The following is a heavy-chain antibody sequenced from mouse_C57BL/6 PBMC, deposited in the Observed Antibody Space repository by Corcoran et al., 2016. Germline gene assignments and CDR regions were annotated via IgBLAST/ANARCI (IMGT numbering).Heavy chain of an antibody. V-gene: IGHV9-3*01. CDR2: INTYSGVP. CDR3: ARSGPLLRFPPYYAMDY. Sequence: QIQLVQSGPELKKPGETVKISCKASGYTFTTYGMSWVKQAPGKGLKWMGWINTYSGVPTYADDFKGRFAFSLETSASTAYLQINNLKNEDTATYFCARSGPLLRFPPYYAMDYWGQGTSVTVSS. D-gene: IGHD1-1*01. CDR1: GYTFTTYG. J-gene: IGHJ4*01.